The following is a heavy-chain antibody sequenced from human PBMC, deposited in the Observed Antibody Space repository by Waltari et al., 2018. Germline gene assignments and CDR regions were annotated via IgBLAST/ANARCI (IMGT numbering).Heavy chain of an antibody. D-gene: IGHD6-6*01. J-gene: IGHJ3*02. CDR3: ARGQGSSSWVRAFDI. CDR2: INHSGST. Sequence: QVQLQQLGAGLLQPSETLSLTCAVYGGSFSGYYWIWLRQPPGKGLEWIGEINHSGSTNYNPSLKRRVTISVDTSKNQFSLKLSSVTAADTAVYYCARGQGSSSWVRAFDIWGQGTMVTVSS. V-gene: IGHV4-34*01. CDR1: GGSFSGYY.